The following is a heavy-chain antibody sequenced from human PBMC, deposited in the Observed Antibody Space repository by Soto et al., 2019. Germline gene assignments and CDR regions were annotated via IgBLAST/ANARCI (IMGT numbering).Heavy chain of an antibody. J-gene: IGHJ5*02. CDR2: INPNSGGT. Sequence: ASVKVSCKASGYTFSGFYMHWVRQAPGQGLEWMGWINPNSGGTKSAEKFQGRVTMTRDTSISTAYMELSSLRSEDTAVYYCARAVKRLLRFSSSSTYNWFDPWGQGTLVTVSS. CDR1: GYTFSGFY. V-gene: IGHV1-2*02. D-gene: IGHD6-6*01. CDR3: ARAVKRLLRFSSSSTYNWFDP.